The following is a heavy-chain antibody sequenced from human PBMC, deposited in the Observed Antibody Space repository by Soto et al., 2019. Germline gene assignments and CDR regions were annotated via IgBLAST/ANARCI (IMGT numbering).Heavy chain of an antibody. CDR2: IYYSGST. CDR3: ARGPMVRGVIIEAYFDY. CDR1: GGSISSGGYY. J-gene: IGHJ4*02. D-gene: IGHD3-10*01. Sequence: LFLTCTVSGGSISSGGYYWSWIRQHPGKGLEWIVYIYYSGSTYYNPSLKSRVTISVDTSKNQFSLKLSSVTAADTAVYYCARGPMVRGVIIEAYFDYWGQGTLVTVSS. V-gene: IGHV4-31*03.